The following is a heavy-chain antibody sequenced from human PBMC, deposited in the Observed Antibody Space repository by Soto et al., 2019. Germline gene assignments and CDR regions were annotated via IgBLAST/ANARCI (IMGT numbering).Heavy chain of an antibody. CDR3: ARESSGDYSNYGGNAGGWYRFDP. CDR2: IYYSGST. J-gene: IGHJ5*02. Sequence: QVQLQESGPGLVKPSQTLSLTCTVSGGSISSGDYYWSWIRQPPGKGLEWIGYIYYSGSTYYNPSLKSRVTISVDTSKNQFSLKLSSVTAADTAVYYCARESSGDYSNYGGNAGGWYRFDPWGQGTLVTVSS. D-gene: IGHD4-4*01. V-gene: IGHV4-30-4*01. CDR1: GGSISSGDYY.